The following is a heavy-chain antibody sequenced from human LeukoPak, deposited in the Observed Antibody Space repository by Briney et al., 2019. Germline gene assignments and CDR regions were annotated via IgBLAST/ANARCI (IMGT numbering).Heavy chain of an antibody. D-gene: IGHD2-2*01. V-gene: IGHV1-18*04. CDR2: ISAYNGNT. CDR1: GYTFTSYG. CDR3: ARGGRSNIVVVPAAHTYDY. J-gene: IGHJ4*03. Sequence: ASVKVSCKASGYTFTSYGISWVRQAPGQGLEWMGWISAYNGNTNYAQKLQGRVTMTINTSTSTAYMELRSLRSDDTAVYYCARGGRSNIVVVPAAHTYDYWGQGTTVTVSS.